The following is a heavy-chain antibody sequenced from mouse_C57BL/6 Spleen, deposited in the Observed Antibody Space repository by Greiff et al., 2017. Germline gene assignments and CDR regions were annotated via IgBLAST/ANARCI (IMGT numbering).Heavy chain of an antibody. CDR2: IYPSDSET. CDR1: GYTFTSYW. V-gene: IGHV1-61*01. D-gene: IGHD2-5*01. CDR3: ARSYSNYAWFAY. Sequence: QVQLQQPGAELVRPGSSVKLSCKASGYTFTSYWMDWVKQRPGQGLEWIGNIYPSDSETHYNQKFKDKATLPVDKSSSTAYMQLSSLTSEDSAVYYCARSYSNYAWFAYWGQGTLVTVSA. J-gene: IGHJ3*01.